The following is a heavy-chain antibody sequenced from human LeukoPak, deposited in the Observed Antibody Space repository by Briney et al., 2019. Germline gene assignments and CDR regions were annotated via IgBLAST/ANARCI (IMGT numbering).Heavy chain of an antibody. Sequence: PSETLSLTCTVSGGSIISDYWSWIRQPPGKGLESIGYIYYSGSTNYNPSLKSRVTISVDTSKNQFSLKLSSVTAADTAVYYCARVASVGATRALDYWGQGTLVTVSS. J-gene: IGHJ4*02. V-gene: IGHV4-59*01. CDR3: ARVASVGATRALDY. CDR1: GGSIISDY. D-gene: IGHD1-26*01. CDR2: IYYSGST.